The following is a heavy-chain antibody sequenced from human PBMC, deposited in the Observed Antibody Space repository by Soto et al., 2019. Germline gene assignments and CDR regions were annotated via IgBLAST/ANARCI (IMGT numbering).Heavy chain of an antibody. Sequence: PWETLSLTCAVYGGSFSGYYWSWVRQPPGKGLEWIGEINHSGSTNYNPSLKSLVTISVDTSKKQFSMKLSSVTAADTAVYYCERGASARRFDYWGQRTLVTVS. CDR1: GGSFSGYY. V-gene: IGHV4-34*01. J-gene: IGHJ4*02. CDR2: INHSGST. CDR3: ERGASARRFDY.